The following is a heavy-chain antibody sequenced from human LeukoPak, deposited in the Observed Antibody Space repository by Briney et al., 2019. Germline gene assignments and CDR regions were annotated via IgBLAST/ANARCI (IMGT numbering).Heavy chain of an antibody. D-gene: IGHD3-10*01. CDR2: IIPIFGTA. J-gene: IGHJ4*02. Sequence: SVKVSCKASGGTFSSYAISWVRQAPGQGLEWMGGIIPIFGTANYAQKFQGRVTITADESTSAAYMELSSLRSEDTAVYYCASDGSGSYYLFDCWGQGTLVTVSS. V-gene: IGHV1-69*13. CDR3: ASDGSGSYYLFDC. CDR1: GGTFSSYA.